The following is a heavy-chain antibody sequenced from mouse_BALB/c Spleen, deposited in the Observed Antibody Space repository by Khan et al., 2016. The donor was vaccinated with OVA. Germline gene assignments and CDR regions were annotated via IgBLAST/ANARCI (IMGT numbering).Heavy chain of an antibody. D-gene: IGHD1-2*01. CDR1: GYSFSNYC. Sequence: QVQLQQSGAELVRPGSSLKISCKASGYSFSNYCMNWVRQGPGQGLEWIGQIYPGDGNTYYNGKFTDKATLTADKSTSTVYMQLSSLTSEDSAVYSCAKSCYGFFAYWGQGTLVTVSA. CDR3: AKSCYGFFAY. J-gene: IGHJ3*01. V-gene: IGHV1-80*01. CDR2: IYPGDGNT.